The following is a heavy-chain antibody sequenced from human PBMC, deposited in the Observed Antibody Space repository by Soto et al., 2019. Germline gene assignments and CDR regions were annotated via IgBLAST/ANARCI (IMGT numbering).Heavy chain of an antibody. J-gene: IGHJ4*01. D-gene: IGHD4-17*01. CDR1: GFTFSSYG. CDR3: SSAAPLTTRAL. V-gene: IGHV3-30*03. CDR2: ITYDGSNK. Sequence: MRLSCAASGFTFSSYGMHWGRQAPGQGLEWVAVITYDGSNKYYADSVKGRFTISRDNSKNTLYLQMNSLRSEDTAVSYWSSAAPLTTRALGARGALDTVSS.